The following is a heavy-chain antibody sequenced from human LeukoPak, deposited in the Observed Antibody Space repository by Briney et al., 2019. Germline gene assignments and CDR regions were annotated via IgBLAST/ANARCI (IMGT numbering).Heavy chain of an antibody. CDR1: GGSISSGSYY. J-gene: IGHJ5*02. CDR2: IYTSGST. D-gene: IGHD2-2*01. Sequence: SETLSLTCTVSGGSISSGSYYWSWIRQPAGKGLEWIGRIYTSGSTNYNPSLKSRVTISVDTSKNQFSLKLSSVTAADTAVYYCARGDVLYCSSTSCPFNWFDPWGQGTLVTVSS. V-gene: IGHV4-61*02. CDR3: ARGDVLYCSSTSCPFNWFDP.